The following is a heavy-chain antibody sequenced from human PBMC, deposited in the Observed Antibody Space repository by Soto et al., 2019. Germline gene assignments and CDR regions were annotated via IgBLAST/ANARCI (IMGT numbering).Heavy chain of an antibody. CDR3: AKDLEGSGDRGY. Sequence: GGSLRLSCAASGFTFSSYGMHWVRQAPGKGLEWVAVISYDGSNKYYADSVKGRFTISRDNSKNTLYLQMNSLRAEDTAVYYCAKDLEGSGDRGYWGQGTLVTVSS. D-gene: IGHD2-15*01. CDR2: ISYDGSNK. J-gene: IGHJ4*02. V-gene: IGHV3-30*18. CDR1: GFTFSSYG.